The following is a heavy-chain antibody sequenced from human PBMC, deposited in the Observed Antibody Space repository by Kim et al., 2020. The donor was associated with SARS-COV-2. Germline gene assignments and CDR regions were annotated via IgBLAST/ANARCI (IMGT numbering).Heavy chain of an antibody. J-gene: IGHJ2*01. V-gene: IGHV3-21*01. CDR3: ARGSEDWYFDL. CDR2: I. Sequence: ISYADSVKGRFTVAGDNAKNSLYLQMNSLRAEDTAVYYCARGSEDWYFDLWGRGTLVTVSS.